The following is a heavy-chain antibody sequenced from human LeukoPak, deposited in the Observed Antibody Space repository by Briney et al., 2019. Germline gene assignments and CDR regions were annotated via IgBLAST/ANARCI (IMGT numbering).Heavy chain of an antibody. D-gene: IGHD4-11*01. CDR1: GFTFSSCA. CDR2: ISYDGSNK. J-gene: IGHJ4*02. Sequence: PGGSLRLSCAASGFTFSSCAMHWVRQAPGKGLEWVAVISYDGSNKYYADSVKGRFTISRDNSKNTLYLQMNSLRAEDTAVYYCARERGDYSNYDCYFDYWGQGTLVTVSS. CDR3: ARERGDYSNYDCYFDY. V-gene: IGHV3-30-3*01.